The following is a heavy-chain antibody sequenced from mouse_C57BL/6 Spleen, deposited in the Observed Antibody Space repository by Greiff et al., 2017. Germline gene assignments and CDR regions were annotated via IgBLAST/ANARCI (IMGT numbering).Heavy chain of an antibody. CDR3: AREGYYYGSSYEGWYFDV. CDR2: IWTGGGT. J-gene: IGHJ1*03. V-gene: IGHV2-9-1*01. CDR1: GFSLTSYA. D-gene: IGHD1-1*01. Sequence: VHLVESGPGLVAPSQSLSITCTVSGFSLTSYAISWVRQPPGKGLEWLGVIWTGGGTNYNSALKSRLSISKDNSKSQVFLKMNSLQTDDTARYYCAREGYYYGSSYEGWYFDVWGTGTTVTVSS.